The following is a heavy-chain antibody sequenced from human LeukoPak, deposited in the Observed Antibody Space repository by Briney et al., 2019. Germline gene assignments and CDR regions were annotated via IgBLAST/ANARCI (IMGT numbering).Heavy chain of an antibody. CDR2: ISYDGSNK. V-gene: IGHV3-30*04. Sequence: PGGSLRLSCAASGFTFSSYAMHWVRQAPGKGLEWVAVISYDGSNKYYADSVKGRFTISRDNSKNTLYLQMSSLRAEDTAVYYCAKDGRQRKTYFYGSGSANAFDIWGQGTMVTVSP. CDR3: AKDGRQRKTYFYGSGSANAFDI. D-gene: IGHD3-10*01. J-gene: IGHJ3*02. CDR1: GFTFSSYA.